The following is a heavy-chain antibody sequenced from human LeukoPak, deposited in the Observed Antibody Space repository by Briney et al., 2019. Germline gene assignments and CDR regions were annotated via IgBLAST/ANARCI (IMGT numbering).Heavy chain of an antibody. D-gene: IGHD4-17*01. J-gene: IGHJ4*02. CDR3: ARVGGYGDYVDY. Sequence: SETLSLTCTVSGGSISSSSYYWGWIRHPPGKGPEWIGSIYYSGSTYYNPSLKSRVTISVDTSKNQFSLRLSSVPAADTAVYYCARVGGYGDYVDYWGQGTLVTVSS. CDR1: GGSISSSSYY. V-gene: IGHV4-39*07. CDR2: IYYSGST.